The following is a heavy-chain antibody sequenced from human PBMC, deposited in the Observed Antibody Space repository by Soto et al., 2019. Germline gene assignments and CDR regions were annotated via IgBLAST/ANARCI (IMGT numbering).Heavy chain of an antibody. V-gene: IGHV3-30*18. CDR3: AKVLQGVVPAATEAPSYYGMDV. CDR1: GFTFSSYG. Sequence: GGALRLSCAGSGFTFSSYGMHWVRPAPGKGLGWVAGISYGGSKKYYADSVKGRFTISRDNSKNTLYLQMNSRRAEDTAGYYCAKVLQGVVPAATEAPSYYGMDVWGQGTTVTVPS. J-gene: IGHJ6*02. CDR2: ISYGGSKK. D-gene: IGHD2-2*01.